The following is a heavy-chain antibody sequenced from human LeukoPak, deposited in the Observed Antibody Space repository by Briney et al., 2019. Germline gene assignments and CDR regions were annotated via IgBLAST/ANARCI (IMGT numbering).Heavy chain of an antibody. J-gene: IGHJ4*01. D-gene: IGHD1-26*01. V-gene: IGHV4-59*11. Sequence: SETLSLTCTVSGGSISNHYWSWIRQPPGKGLVWIGYIFYSGNTHYNPSLKSRVTMSVDTSKNQFSLRLSSVTPADTAVYYCARDRGEGIVGTFDYWGQEPWSPSPQ. CDR3: ARDRGEGIVGTFDY. CDR2: IFYSGNT. CDR1: GGSISNHY.